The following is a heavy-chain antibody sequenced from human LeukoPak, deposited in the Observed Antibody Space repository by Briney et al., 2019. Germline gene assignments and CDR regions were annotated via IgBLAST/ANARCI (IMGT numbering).Heavy chain of an antibody. CDR2: INSSSTYI. CDR1: GFTLSGCS. J-gene: IGHJ6*03. V-gene: IGHV3-21*01. CDR3: ARFYYYYYYMDV. Sequence: GGSLRLSCVASGFTLSGCSMNWVRQAPGRGLEWVSSINSSSTYIYYADSVKGRFTVSRDNSKNTLYLQMNSLRAEDTAVYYCARFYYYYYYMDVWGKGTTVTVSS.